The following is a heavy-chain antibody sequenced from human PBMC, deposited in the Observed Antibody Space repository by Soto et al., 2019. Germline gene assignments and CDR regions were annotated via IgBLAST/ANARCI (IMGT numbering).Heavy chain of an antibody. CDR2: IFPDDSDT. Sequence: PGESLKISCKASGYIIKNYWIGWVRQMPGQGLEWMGIIFPDDSDTRYSPSFQGHVTISVDKSISTAYVQWSSLTASDSAIYYCFRGGVTSRTFDYWGQGTLVTVSS. CDR3: FRGGVTSRTFDY. V-gene: IGHV5-51*01. CDR1: GYIIKNYW. J-gene: IGHJ4*02. D-gene: IGHD3-16*01.